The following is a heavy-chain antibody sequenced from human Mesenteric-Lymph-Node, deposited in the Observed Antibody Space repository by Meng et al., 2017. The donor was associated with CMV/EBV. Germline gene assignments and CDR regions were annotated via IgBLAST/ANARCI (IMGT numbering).Heavy chain of an antibody. V-gene: IGHV3-7*01. Sequence: GESLKISCAASGFSFSNYNYYMNWIRQAPGKGLEWVANIKSDGSEKYYVDSLMGRFIISRDNAQNSLYLQMNSLSAEDTAVYYCARVGTRIVERGLDVWGQGTTVTVSS. D-gene: IGHD3-22*01. CDR2: IKSDGSEK. CDR3: ARVGTRIVERGLDV. J-gene: IGHJ6*02. CDR1: GFSFSNYNYY.